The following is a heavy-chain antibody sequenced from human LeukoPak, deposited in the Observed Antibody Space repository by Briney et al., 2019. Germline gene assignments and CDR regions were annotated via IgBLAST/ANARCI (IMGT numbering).Heavy chain of an antibody. CDR1: GGSISSSSYY. J-gene: IGHJ4*02. Sequence: SETLSLTCTVSGGSISSSSYYWGWIRPPPGKGLEWIGSIYYSGSTYYNPSLKSRVTISVDTSKNQFSLKLSSVTAADTAVYYCARHRIAAAALDYWGQGTLVTVSS. D-gene: IGHD6-13*01. V-gene: IGHV4-39*01. CDR2: IYYSGST. CDR3: ARHRIAAAALDY.